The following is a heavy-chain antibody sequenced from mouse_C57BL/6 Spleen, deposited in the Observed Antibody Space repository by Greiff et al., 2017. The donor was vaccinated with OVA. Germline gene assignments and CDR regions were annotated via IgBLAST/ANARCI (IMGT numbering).Heavy chain of an antibody. Sequence: ESGPGLVKPSQSLSLTCSVPGYSITSGYYWNWIRQFPGNKLEWMGYISYDGSNNYNPSLKNRISITRDTTKNQFFLKLNSVTTEDTATYYCARGTGVVHYFDYWGQGTTLTVSS. CDR1: GYSITSGYY. D-gene: IGHD1-1*01. V-gene: IGHV3-6*01. CDR2: ISYDGSN. CDR3: ARGTGVVHYFDY. J-gene: IGHJ2*01.